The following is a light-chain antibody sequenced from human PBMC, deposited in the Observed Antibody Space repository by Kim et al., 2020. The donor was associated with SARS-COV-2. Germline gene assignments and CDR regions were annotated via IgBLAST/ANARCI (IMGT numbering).Light chain of an antibody. V-gene: IGKV3-20*01. Sequence: EIVLTQSPGTLSLSPGERPTLSCRASQSVSSSYLAWYQQKPGQAPRLLIYGASSRATGIPDRFSGSGSGTDFTLTISRLEPEDFAVYYCKQYDRSPLTFRRRTQVDI. CDR1: QSVSSSY. J-gene: IGKJ4*01. CDR3: KQYDRSPLT. CDR2: GAS.